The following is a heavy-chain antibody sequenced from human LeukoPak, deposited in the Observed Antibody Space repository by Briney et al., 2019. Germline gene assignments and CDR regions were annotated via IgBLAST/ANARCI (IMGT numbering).Heavy chain of an antibody. CDR3: LARSLVEVSGNYYMDV. J-gene: IGHJ6*03. Sequence: GGSLRLSCAASGFSIMNSAMNWVRQAPGKGLEWVSAINGTAINTVYADSVKGRFTISRDYSKNTLYLQMNNLRVEDTAVYYCLARSLVEVSGNYYMDVWGKGTTVSVTS. D-gene: IGHD1-26*01. CDR2: INGTAINT. CDR1: GFSIMNSA. V-gene: IGHV3-23*01.